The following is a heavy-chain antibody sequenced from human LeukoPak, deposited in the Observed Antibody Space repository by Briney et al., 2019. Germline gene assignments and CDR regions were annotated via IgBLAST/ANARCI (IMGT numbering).Heavy chain of an antibody. CDR3: ARDGSGTTNFDY. Sequence: GGSLRLSCAASGFTLSSYWMHWVRQAPGKGLVWVSRINSDGSSTTYADSVKGRFTISRDNAKNTLYLQMNSLRAEDTAVYYCARDGSGTTNFDYWGQGTLVTVSS. CDR2: INSDGSST. J-gene: IGHJ4*02. V-gene: IGHV3-74*01. CDR1: GFTLSSYW. D-gene: IGHD3-10*01.